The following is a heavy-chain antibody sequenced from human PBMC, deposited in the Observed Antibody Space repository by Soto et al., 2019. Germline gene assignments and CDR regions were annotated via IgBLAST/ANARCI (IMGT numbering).Heavy chain of an antibody. D-gene: IGHD3-3*01. V-gene: IGHV3-23*01. J-gene: IGHJ5*02. CDR1: GFTFSNYA. CDR3: AKGQSTYYDFWSRYYEWFDP. CDR2: ISGSGGST. Sequence: PGGSLRLSCAASGFTFSNYAMSWVRQAPGKGLEWISTISGSGGSTYYADSVKGRFTISRDNSKNTLYLQMNSLRAEDTAVYYCAKGQSTYYDFWSRYYEWFDPWGQGTMVTV.